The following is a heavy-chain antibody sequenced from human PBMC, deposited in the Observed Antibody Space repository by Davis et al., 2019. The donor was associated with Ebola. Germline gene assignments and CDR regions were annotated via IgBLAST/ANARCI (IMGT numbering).Heavy chain of an antibody. J-gene: IGHJ4*02. V-gene: IGHV5-51*01. D-gene: IGHD2/OR15-2a*01. CDR2: IYPGDSDT. CDR3: ARQESLYGSSDY. CDR1: GYTFSNFW. Sequence: GESLKISCKTSGYTFSNFWIGWVRQMPGKGLEWMGIIYPGDSDTRYSPAFEGQVTISVDRSISTAYLQWSSLKASDIAIYYCARQESLYGSSDYWGQGTLVTVSS.